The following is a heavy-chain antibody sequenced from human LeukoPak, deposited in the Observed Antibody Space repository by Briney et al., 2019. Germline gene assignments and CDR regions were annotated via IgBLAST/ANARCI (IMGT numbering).Heavy chain of an antibody. CDR3: ARDPGYDSSGYELKRGGDYFDY. D-gene: IGHD3-22*01. CDR2: ISAYNGNT. CDR1: GYTFTSYG. V-gene: IGHV1-18*01. Sequence: ASVKVSCKASGYTFTSYGISWVRQAPGQGLEWMGWISAYNGNTNYAQKLQGRVTMTTDTSTSTAYMELRSLRSDDTAVYYCARDPGYDSSGYELKRGGDYFDYWGQGTLVTVSS. J-gene: IGHJ4*02.